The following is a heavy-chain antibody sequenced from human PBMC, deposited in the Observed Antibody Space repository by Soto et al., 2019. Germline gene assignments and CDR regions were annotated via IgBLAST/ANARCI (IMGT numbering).Heavy chain of an antibody. Sequence: SETLSLTCSVSGGSIWTTNYYWGWVRQSPGKGLEWIGSIHYSGRTIYNPSLKSRLTISVDTSNNLLSLKLSSVAAADTAVYYCVRLWLGERPPDYWGLGILVTVSS. CDR1: GGSIWTTNYY. CDR2: IHYSGRT. V-gene: IGHV4-39*01. D-gene: IGHD3-10*01. J-gene: IGHJ4*02. CDR3: VRLWLGERPPDY.